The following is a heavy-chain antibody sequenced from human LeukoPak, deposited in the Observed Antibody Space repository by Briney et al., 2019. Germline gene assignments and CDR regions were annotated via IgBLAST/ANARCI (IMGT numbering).Heavy chain of an antibody. CDR2: ISSSSYI. Sequence: GGSLRLSCAASGFTFSNYWMNWVRQAPGKGLEWVSSISSSSYIYYADSVKGRFTISRDNAKNSLYLQMNSLRAEDTAVYYCARLGVAGQFDYWGQGTLVTVSS. D-gene: IGHD6-19*01. V-gene: IGHV3-21*01. CDR3: ARLGVAGQFDY. J-gene: IGHJ4*02. CDR1: GFTFSNYW.